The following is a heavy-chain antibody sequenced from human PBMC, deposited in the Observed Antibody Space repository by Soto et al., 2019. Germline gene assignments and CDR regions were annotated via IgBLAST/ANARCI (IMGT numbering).Heavy chain of an antibody. Sequence: SETLSLTCAVYGGSFSGYYWSWIRQPPGKGLEWIGEINHSGSTNYNPSLKSRVTISVDTSKNQFPLKLSSVTAADTAVYYCARGLGVLRYFDWILNNPFDYWGQGTLVTVSS. CDR1: GGSFSGYY. D-gene: IGHD3-9*01. V-gene: IGHV4-34*01. CDR2: INHSGST. J-gene: IGHJ4*02. CDR3: ARGLGVLRYFDWILNNPFDY.